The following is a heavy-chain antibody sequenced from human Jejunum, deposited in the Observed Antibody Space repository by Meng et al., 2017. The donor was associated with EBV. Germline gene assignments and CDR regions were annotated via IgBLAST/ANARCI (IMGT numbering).Heavy chain of an antibody. Sequence: QVQLVESGGGVVQPGRSLRLSCAAAGFTFSNYAMHWVRQAPGKGLEWVAVIWYDGNEKFYADSVKGRFTISRDNSKDTLYLQMNSLRDEDTAVFYCARERGYCSGGVCPPRGFDPWGQGTLVTVSS. J-gene: IGHJ5*02. V-gene: IGHV3-33*01. CDR3: ARERGYCSGGVCPPRGFDP. CDR2: IWYDGNEK. D-gene: IGHD2-8*02. CDR1: GFTFSNYA.